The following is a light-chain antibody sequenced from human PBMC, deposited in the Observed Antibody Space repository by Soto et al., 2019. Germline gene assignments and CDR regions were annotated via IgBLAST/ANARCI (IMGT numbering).Light chain of an antibody. CDR2: DVS. Sequence: QSALTQPASVSGSPGQSITISCTGTSSDVGGYNYVSWYQQHPGKAPKLMIYDVSNRPSGVSNRFSGSKSGNTASLTNSGLQAEDEADYYCSSYTSSNDVVFGGGTKLTVL. V-gene: IGLV2-14*01. CDR3: SSYTSSNDVV. J-gene: IGLJ2*01. CDR1: SSDVGGYNY.